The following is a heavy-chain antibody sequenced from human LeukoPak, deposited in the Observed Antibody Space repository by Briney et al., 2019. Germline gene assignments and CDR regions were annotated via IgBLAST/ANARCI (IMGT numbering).Heavy chain of an antibody. Sequence: GGSLRLSCAASGFTFSSYGMHWVRQAPGKGREWVAFIRYDGSNKYYADSVKGRFTISRDNSKNTLCLQMNSLRAEDTAVYYCAKTYYDFWSGYSWGQGTLVTVSS. D-gene: IGHD3-3*01. CDR1: GFTFSSYG. J-gene: IGHJ5*02. V-gene: IGHV3-30*02. CDR3: AKTYYDFWSGYS. CDR2: IRYDGSNK.